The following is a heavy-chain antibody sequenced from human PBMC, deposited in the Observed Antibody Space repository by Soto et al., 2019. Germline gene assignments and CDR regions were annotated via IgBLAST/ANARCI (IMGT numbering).Heavy chain of an antibody. V-gene: IGHV4-34*01. J-gene: IGHJ4*02. CDR2: INHSGST. D-gene: IGHD3-10*01. Sequence: TSETLSLTCAVYGGSFSGYYWSWIRQPPGKGLEWIGEINHSGSTNYNPSLKSRVTISVDTSKNQFSLKLSSVTAADTAVYYCARLGYYGSGSYSVLSDYWGQGTLVTVSS. CDR3: ARLGYYGSGSYSVLSDY. CDR1: GGSFSGYY.